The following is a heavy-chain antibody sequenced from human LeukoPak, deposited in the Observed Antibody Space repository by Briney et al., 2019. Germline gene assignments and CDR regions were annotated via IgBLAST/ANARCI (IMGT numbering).Heavy chain of an antibody. V-gene: IGHV1-2*02. CDR3: ARGYLYYYDVSGYPFDY. J-gene: IGHJ4*02. Sequence: ASVKVSCKASGYTFTGHYMSWVRQAPGQGLEWMGWINPNSGDTNYAQKFQGRVTMTRDTSISTAYMELRRLRSDDTAVYYCARGYLYYYDVSGYPFDYWGQGTLVTVSS. CDR2: INPNSGDT. CDR1: GYTFTGHY. D-gene: IGHD3-22*01.